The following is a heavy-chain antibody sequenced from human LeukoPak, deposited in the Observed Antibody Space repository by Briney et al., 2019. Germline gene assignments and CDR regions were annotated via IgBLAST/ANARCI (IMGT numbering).Heavy chain of an antibody. D-gene: IGHD4/OR15-4a*01. V-gene: IGHV1-69*13. Sequence: SVKVSCKASGGTFSRNAISWVRQSPGQGLEWMGGIVPIFGLANYAQKFQGRITITADESTSTAYMELSSLRSEDTAVYYCARSKRGAPYYYYMDVWGKGTTVTVSS. CDR1: GGTFSRNA. J-gene: IGHJ6*03. CDR2: IVPIFGLA. CDR3: ARSKRGAPYYYYMDV.